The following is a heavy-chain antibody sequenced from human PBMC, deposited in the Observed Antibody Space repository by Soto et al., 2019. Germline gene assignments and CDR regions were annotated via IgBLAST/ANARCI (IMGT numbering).Heavy chain of an antibody. CDR3: ARDQVGATFYFDY. D-gene: IGHD1-26*01. J-gene: IGHJ4*02. CDR1: GFTFSSYG. V-gene: IGHV3-33*01. Sequence: GGSLRLSCAASGFTFSSYGMHWVRQAPGKGLEWVAVIWYDGSNKYYADSVKGRFTISRDNSKNTLYLQMNSLRAEDTAVYYCARDQVGATFYFDYWGQGTLVTVSS. CDR2: IWYDGSNK.